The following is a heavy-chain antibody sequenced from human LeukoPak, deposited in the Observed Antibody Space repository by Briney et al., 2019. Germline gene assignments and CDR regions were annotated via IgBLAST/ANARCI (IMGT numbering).Heavy chain of an antibody. J-gene: IGHJ4*02. CDR3: ARRHYYETSGYAY. V-gene: IGHV3-30*04. Sequence: GGSLRLSCAASGFTFSTYSMDWVRQAPGKGLEWVAVISYDGSDKYYADSVKGRFTISRDNSKNTLYLEMNSLRAEDTAVYYCARRHYYETSGYAYWGQGTLVTVSS. D-gene: IGHD3-22*01. CDR2: ISYDGSDK. CDR1: GFTFSTYS.